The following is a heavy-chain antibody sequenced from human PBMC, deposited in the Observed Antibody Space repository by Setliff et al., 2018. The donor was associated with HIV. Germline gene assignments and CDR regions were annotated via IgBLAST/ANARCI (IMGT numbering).Heavy chain of an antibody. CDR1: GDSLNTYY. D-gene: IGHD3-3*01. J-gene: IGHJ4*02. CDR3: ARGNNDLESFDY. Sequence: SETLSLTCNVSGDSLNTYYWSWIRQSGGKRLEWIGRIYASGKTTFNPSLKSRVRMSVDTSKNQFSLKLTSVTASDTAVYYCARGNNDLESFDYWGQGALVTVSS. CDR2: IYASGKT. V-gene: IGHV4-4*07.